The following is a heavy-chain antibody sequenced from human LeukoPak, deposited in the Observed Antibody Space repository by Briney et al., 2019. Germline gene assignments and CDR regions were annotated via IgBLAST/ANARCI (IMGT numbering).Heavy chain of an antibody. V-gene: IGHV3-15*01. J-gene: IGHJ4*02. CDR3: TTDFTSTVTIRRRFDY. CDR2: IKSKTDGGTT. Sequence: GGSLRLSCAASGFTFSNAWMSWVRQAPGKGLEWVGRIKSKTDGGTTDYAAPVKGRFTISRDDSKNTLYLQMNSLKTEDTAVYYCTTDFTSTVTIRRRFDYWGQGTLVTVSS. CDR1: GFTFSNAW. D-gene: IGHD4-17*01.